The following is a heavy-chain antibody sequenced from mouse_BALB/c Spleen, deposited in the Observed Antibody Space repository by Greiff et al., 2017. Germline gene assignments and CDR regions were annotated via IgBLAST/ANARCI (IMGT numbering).Heavy chain of an antibody. CDR3: AAYGSFYY. CDR1: GFNIKDTY. J-gene: IGHJ2*01. D-gene: IGHD1-2*01. CDR2: IDPANGNT. V-gene: IGHV14-3*02. Sequence: EVKLQESGAELVKPGASVKLSCTASGFNIKDTYMHWVKQRPEQGLEWIGRIDPANGNTKYDPKFQGKATITADTSSNTAYLQLSSLTSEDTAVYYCAAYGSFYYWGQGTTLTVSS.